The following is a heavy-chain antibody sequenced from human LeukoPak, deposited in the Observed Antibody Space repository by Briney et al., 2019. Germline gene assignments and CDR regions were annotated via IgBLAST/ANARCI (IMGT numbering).Heavy chain of an antibody. J-gene: IGHJ4*02. CDR2: IIPIFGTA. Sequence: SVKVSCKASGGTFSSYAISWVRQAPGQGLEWMGGIIPIFGTANYAQKFQGRVTITADESTSTAYMELSSLRSEDTAVYYCARDPEHWYGSGSYPFDYWGQGTLVTVSS. CDR3: ARDPEHWYGSGSYPFDY. V-gene: IGHV1-69*13. D-gene: IGHD3-10*01. CDR1: GGTFSSYA.